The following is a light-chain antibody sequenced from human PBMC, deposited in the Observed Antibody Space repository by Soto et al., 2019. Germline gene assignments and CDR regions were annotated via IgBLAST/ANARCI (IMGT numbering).Light chain of an antibody. CDR1: SSNVGGNP. CDR2: TNT. Sequence: QSVLTQPPSASVTPGQRVTISCSGSSSNVGGNPVNWYQHVPTTAPKLLIYTNTQRPSGVPDRFSGSKSGTSASLAISGLQSEDEADYYCASWDDSLNGPVFGTGTKV. V-gene: IGLV1-44*01. J-gene: IGLJ1*01. CDR3: ASWDDSLNGPV.